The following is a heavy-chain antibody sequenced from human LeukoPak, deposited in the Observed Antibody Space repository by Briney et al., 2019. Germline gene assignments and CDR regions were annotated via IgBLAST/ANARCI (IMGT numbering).Heavy chain of an antibody. CDR3: AKTLPGTDGGNSSY. J-gene: IGHJ4*02. V-gene: IGHV1-69*04. D-gene: IGHD4-23*01. Sequence: ASVKVSCKASGGTFSSYAISWVRQAPGPGLEWMGRIIPILGIANYAQKFQGRVTITADKSTSTAYMELSSLRSEDTAVYYCAKTLPGTDGGNSSYWGQGTLVTVSS. CDR2: IIPILGIA. CDR1: GGTFSSYA.